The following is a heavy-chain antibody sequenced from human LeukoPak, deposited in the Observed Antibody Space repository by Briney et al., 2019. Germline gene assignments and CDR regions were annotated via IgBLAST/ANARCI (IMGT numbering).Heavy chain of an antibody. CDR1: GGSISSYY. V-gene: IGHV4-59*01. D-gene: IGHD1-26*01. Sequence: PSETLSLTCTVSGGSISSYYWSWIRQPPGKGLEWIEYIYYSGSTNYNPSLKSRVTISVDTSKNQFSLKLSSVTAADTAVYYCARAWGPSGSYLDYFDYWGQGTLVTVSS. J-gene: IGHJ4*02. CDR3: ARAWGPSGSYLDYFDY. CDR2: IYYSGST.